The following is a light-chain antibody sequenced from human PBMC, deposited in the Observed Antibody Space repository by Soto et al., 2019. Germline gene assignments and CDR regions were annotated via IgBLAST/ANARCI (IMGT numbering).Light chain of an antibody. J-gene: IGKJ1*01. CDR1: QSVRSN. CDR2: DAS. V-gene: IGKV3-15*01. Sequence: IVMTQSPATLSVSPGESATLSCRASQSVRSNLAWYQQRPGQAPRVLIYDASTRATDIPARFSGSGSGTDFTLTISSLQSEDFAVYYCQHYNNWPTFGLGTKVDIK. CDR3: QHYNNWPT.